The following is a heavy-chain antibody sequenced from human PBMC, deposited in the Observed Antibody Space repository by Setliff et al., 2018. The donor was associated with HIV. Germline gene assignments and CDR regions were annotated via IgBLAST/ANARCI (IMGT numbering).Heavy chain of an antibody. V-gene: IGHV4-34*01. D-gene: IGHD6-19*01. CDR1: GGSFSGYN. J-gene: IGHJ4*02. CDR3: ARGGTVSADFDS. Sequence: KTSETLSLTCAVYGGSFSGYNWSWSRQPPGKGLEWIGEINHSGSTNYNTSFTSRVTLSVDTSENQFSLRLSSVTAADTAVYFCARGGTVSADFDSWGQGTLVTVS. CDR2: INHSGST.